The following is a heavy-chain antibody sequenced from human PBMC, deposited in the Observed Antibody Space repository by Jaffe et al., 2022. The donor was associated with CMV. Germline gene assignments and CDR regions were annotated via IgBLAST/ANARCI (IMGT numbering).Heavy chain of an antibody. Sequence: EVQLVESGGGLVQPGGSLRLSCAASGFTFSSYAMSWVRQAPGKGLEWISAISRSGDTTYHADSVKGRFTISRDNSKNTLYLQMNSLRAEDTAVYYCAKPIVMVTANDVFDIWGQGTMVTVSS. V-gene: IGHV3-23*04. CDR1: GFTFSSYA. CDR2: ISRSGDTT. CDR3: AKPIVMVTANDVFDI. J-gene: IGHJ3*02. D-gene: IGHD2-21*02.